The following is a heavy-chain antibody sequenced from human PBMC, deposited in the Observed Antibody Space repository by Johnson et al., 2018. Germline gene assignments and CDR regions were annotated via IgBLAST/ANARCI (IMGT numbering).Heavy chain of an antibody. CDR1: GGTFSSYA. CDR2: IIPIFGTA. CDR3: AADPASDAFDI. Sequence: VQLVESGAEVTKPGSSVKVSCKASGGTFSSYAISWVRQAPGQGLEWMGGIIPIFGTANYAQKFQERVTITRDMSTSPAYMELSSLRSGDTAVYYCAADPASDAFDIWGQGTMVTVSS. V-gene: IGHV1-69*06. J-gene: IGHJ3*02.